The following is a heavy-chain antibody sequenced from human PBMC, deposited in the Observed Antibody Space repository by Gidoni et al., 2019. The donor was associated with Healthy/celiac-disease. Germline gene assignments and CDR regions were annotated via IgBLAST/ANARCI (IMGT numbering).Heavy chain of an antibody. Sequence: QVQLVQSGPEVKNPAASVNVSCKASGYTFTSYGISWVRQAPGQGLEWMGWISAYNGNTNYAQKLQGRVTMTTDTSTSTAHMELRSLRSDDPAVYYCARESIGELTGDLLYFDYWGQGTLVTVSS. J-gene: IGHJ4*02. CDR1: GYTFTSYG. CDR3: ARESIGELTGDLLYFDY. V-gene: IGHV1-18*04. CDR2: ISAYNGNT. D-gene: IGHD7-27*01.